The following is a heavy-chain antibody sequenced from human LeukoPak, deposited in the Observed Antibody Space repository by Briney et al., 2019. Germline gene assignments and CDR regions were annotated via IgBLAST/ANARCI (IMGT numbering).Heavy chain of an antibody. D-gene: IGHD1-1*01. CDR1: RLIFSDYY. V-gene: IGHV3-11*04. CDR2: ISSGSTT. CDR3: ARDTSMAAFDY. Sequence: GWSLRLSCVACRLIFSDYYMSWIRPASAKGLEWVSYISSGSTTYYADSVKGRFTISRDNAKNSLYLQMNSLRAEDTAIYYCARDTSMAAFDYWGQGTLVTVSS. J-gene: IGHJ4*02.